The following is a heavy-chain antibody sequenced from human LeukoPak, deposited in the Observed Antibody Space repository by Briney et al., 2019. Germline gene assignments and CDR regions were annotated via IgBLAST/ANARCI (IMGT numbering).Heavy chain of an antibody. CDR3: ATPIVVVPAASNY. J-gene: IGHJ4*02. D-gene: IGHD2-2*01. V-gene: IGHV3-30*02. Sequence: PGGSLRLSCVASAFNFSNYGMHWVRQAPGKGPEWVAFIRYDGRDKYYADSVKGRFTISRDNSKNTLYLQMNTLRPEDTAVYYCATPIVVVPAASNYWGQGTLVTVSS. CDR2: IRYDGRDK. CDR1: AFNFSNYG.